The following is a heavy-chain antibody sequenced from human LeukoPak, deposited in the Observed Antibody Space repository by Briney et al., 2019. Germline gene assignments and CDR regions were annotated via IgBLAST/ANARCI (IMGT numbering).Heavy chain of an antibody. CDR3: AKESVSYCSSTSCYCVSPFDY. J-gene: IGHJ4*02. V-gene: IGHV3-30*02. Sequence: GGSLRLSCAASGFTFSSYGMHWVRQAPGKRLEWVAFIRYDGSNKYYADSVKGRFTISRDNSKNTLYLQMNSLRAEDTAVYYCAKESVSYCSSTSCYCVSPFDYWGQGTLVTVSS. CDR2: IRYDGSNK. CDR1: GFTFSSYG. D-gene: IGHD2-2*01.